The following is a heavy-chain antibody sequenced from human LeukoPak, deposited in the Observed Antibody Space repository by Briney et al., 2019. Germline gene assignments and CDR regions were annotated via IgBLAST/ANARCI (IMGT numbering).Heavy chain of an antibody. V-gene: IGHV4-59*01. D-gene: IGHD1-26*01. CDR3: ARVRGGLGEEEFDY. CDR2: IYYSGST. J-gene: IGHJ4*02. Sequence: SETLSLTCTVSGGSISSYYWSWIRQPPGKGLEWIGYIYYSGSTNYNPSLKSRVTISVDTSKNQFSLKLSSVTAADTAVYYRARVRGGLGEEEFDYWGQGTLVTVSS. CDR1: GGSISSYY.